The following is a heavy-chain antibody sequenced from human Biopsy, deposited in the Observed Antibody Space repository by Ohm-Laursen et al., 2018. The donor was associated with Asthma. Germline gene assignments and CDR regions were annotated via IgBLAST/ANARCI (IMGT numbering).Heavy chain of an antibody. V-gene: IGHV3-33*08. CDR1: GFTFDDYA. Sequence: SLRLSCAASGFTFDDYAMSWVRQAPGKGLEWVAVIWYDGSNKYYADSVKGRFTISRDNSKNTLYLQMNSLRAEDTAMCYCARKARHGDYDFDYWGQGTLVTVSS. J-gene: IGHJ4*02. CDR3: ARKARHGDYDFDY. CDR2: IWYDGSNK. D-gene: IGHD4-17*01.